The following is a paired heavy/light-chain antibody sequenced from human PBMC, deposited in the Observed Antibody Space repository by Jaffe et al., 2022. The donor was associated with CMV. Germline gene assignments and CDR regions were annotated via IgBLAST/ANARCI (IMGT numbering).Light chain of an antibody. V-gene: IGLV1-44*01. CDR1: SSNIGSNT. CDR2: SNN. J-gene: IGLJ3*02. CDR3: AAWDDSLNGSNWV. Sequence: QSVLTQPPSASGTPGQRVTISCSGSSSNIGSNTVNWYQQLPGTAPKLLIYSNNQRPSGVPDRFSGSKSGTSASLAISGLQSEDEADYYCAAWDDSLNGSNWVFGGGTKLTVL.
Heavy chain of an antibody. D-gene: IGHD3-22*01. CDR2: IYYSGST. J-gene: IGHJ4*02. CDR1: GGSISSSSYY. CDR3: ASWTYYYDSSGPPGDY. V-gene: IGHV4-39*01. Sequence: QLQLQESGPGLVKPSETLSLTCTVSGGSISSSSYYWGWIRQPPGKGLEWIGSIYYSGSTYYNPSLKSRVTISVDTSKNQFSLKLSSVTAADTAVYYCASWTYYYDSSGPPGDYWGQGTLVTVSS.